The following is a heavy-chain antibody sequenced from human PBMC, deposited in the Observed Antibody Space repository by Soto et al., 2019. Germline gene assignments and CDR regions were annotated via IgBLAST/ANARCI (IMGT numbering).Heavy chain of an antibody. J-gene: IGHJ6*02. CDR3: ARDENFTATHGMDV. V-gene: IGHV1-2*04. Sequence: ASVKVSCKASGYTFTAYYMHWVRQAPGQGLEWMGWINPKSGGTNYAQKFQGWVTMTRDTSISTAYMELSRLRSDDTAVYYCARDENFTATHGMDVWGQGTMVTVSS. CDR2: INPKSGGT. CDR1: GYTFTAYY. D-gene: IGHD5-18*01.